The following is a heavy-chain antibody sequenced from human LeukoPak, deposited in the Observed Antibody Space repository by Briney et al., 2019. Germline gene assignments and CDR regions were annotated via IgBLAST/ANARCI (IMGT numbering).Heavy chain of an antibody. Sequence: ASVKVSCKASGYTFTGYYMHWVRQAPGQGLEWMGWINPNSGGTNYAQKFQGRVTMTRDTSISTAYMELSRLRSDDTAVYYCARYPPSLRFYTAMVTAPFDYWGQGTLVTVSS. CDR2: INPNSGGT. D-gene: IGHD5-18*01. J-gene: IGHJ4*02. CDR3: ARYPPSLRFYTAMVTAPFDY. V-gene: IGHV1-2*02. CDR1: GYTFTGYY.